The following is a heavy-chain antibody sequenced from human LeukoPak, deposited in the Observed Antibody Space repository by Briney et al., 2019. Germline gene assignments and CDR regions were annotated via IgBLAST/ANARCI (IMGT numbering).Heavy chain of an antibody. CDR1: GGTFSSYA. Sequence: SVKVSCKASGGTFSSYAISWVRQAPGQGLEWMGRIIPILGIANYAQKFQGRVTSTADKSTSTAYMELSSLRSEDTAVYYCARAPAYSGSYRGYFVYWGQGTMV. J-gene: IGHJ4*02. CDR3: ARAPAYSGSYRGYFVY. V-gene: IGHV1-69*04. D-gene: IGHD1-26*01. CDR2: IIPILGIA.